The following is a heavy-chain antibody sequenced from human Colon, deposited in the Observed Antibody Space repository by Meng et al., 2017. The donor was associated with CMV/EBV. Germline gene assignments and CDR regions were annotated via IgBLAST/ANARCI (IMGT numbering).Heavy chain of an antibody. Sequence: QITLRESGPALVKPTQTLTLTCTFSGFSLTSSGVGVGWIRQPPGGALELLALIYWDDDKRYSPSLKSRLTIMKDTSRNQVVLTMTNMDPVDTATYFCAHRRAYSGYWNWGAFDYWGQGTLGTVSS. CDR2: IYWDDDK. J-gene: IGHJ4*02. V-gene: IGHV2-5*02. CDR3: AHRRAYSGYWNWGAFDY. CDR1: GFSLTSSGVG. D-gene: IGHD3-10*01.